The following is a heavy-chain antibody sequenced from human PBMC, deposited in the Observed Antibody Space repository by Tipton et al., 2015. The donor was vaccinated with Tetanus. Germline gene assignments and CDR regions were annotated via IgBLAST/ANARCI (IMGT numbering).Heavy chain of an antibody. D-gene: IGHD3-9*01. CDR3: ARSYYDLLTGNYIPYYFDY. J-gene: IGHJ4*02. Sequence: TLSLTCSVSGDSISGGGYYWSWIRQHPGKGLEWIGYIYSSGTTNYNPSLRSRVTMSVDTSKNQFSLELTSVTAADTAVYYCARSYYDLLTGNYIPYYFDYWGRGSLVTVSS. CDR2: IYSSGTT. V-gene: IGHV4-31*03. CDR1: GDSISGGGYY.